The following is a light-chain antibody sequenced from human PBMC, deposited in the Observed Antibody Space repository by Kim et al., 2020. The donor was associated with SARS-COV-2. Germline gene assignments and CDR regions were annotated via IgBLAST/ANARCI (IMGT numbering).Light chain of an antibody. CDR1: NSEITDYNY. V-gene: IGLV2-11*01. CDR2: DDS. CDR3: CSYSGPYSFDV. J-gene: IGLJ1*01. Sequence: QSALTQPPSVSGSPGQSVTISCTSANSEITDYNYVSWYQQHPGKAPKLLIYDDSKRPSGVPDRFSGSKSGNTASLIISGLQSEDEADYRCCSYSGPYSFDVFGAGTKVTVL.